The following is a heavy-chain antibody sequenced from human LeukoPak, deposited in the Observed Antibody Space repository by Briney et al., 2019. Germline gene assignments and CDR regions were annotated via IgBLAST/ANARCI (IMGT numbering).Heavy chain of an antibody. CDR3: AKENLWFGELLSSSNSHLDY. Sequence: RGALRLSCAASELTFSRYAMSWVRQAPGKGLEWVSAISGSGGSTYYADSVKGRFTISRDNSKSTLYLQMNSLRAEDTAVYYCAKENLWFGELLSSSNSHLDYWGQGTLVTVSS. CDR1: ELTFSRYA. J-gene: IGHJ4*02. D-gene: IGHD3-10*01. CDR2: ISGSGGST. V-gene: IGHV3-23*01.